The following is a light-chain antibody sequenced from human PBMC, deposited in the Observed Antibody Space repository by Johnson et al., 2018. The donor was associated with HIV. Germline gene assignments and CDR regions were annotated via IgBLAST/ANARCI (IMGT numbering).Light chain of an antibody. Sequence: QSVLTQPPSVSAAPGQKVTISCSGSTSNIGNNYVSWYQQLPGTAPKLLIYEKNKRPSGIPDRFSASKSGTSATLDITGLQTGDEADYYCGTWDSSLGAVRVFGTGTKVTGL. V-gene: IGLV1-51*02. CDR1: TSNIGNNY. CDR3: GTWDSSLGAVRV. CDR2: EKN. J-gene: IGLJ1*01.